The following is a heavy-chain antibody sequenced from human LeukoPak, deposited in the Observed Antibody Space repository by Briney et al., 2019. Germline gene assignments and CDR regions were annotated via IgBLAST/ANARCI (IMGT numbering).Heavy chain of an antibody. D-gene: IGHD3-10*01. CDR2: IYATGST. CDR1: GGSISSYY. CDR3: ARDRNYYYGSGSYPYDAFDI. Sequence: PSETLSLTCTVSGGSISSYYWSWLRQPAGKGLEWIGRIYATGSTNYNPSLKSRVTMSVDTSKNQFSLKLSSVTAAATAVYYCARDRNYYYGSGSYPYDAFDIWGQGTMVTVSS. V-gene: IGHV4-4*07. J-gene: IGHJ3*02.